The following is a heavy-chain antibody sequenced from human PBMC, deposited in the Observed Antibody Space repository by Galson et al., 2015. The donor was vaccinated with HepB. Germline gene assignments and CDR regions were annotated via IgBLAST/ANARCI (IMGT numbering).Heavy chain of an antibody. Sequence: SVKVSCKASGYTFTSYDINWVRQATGQGLEWMGWMNPNSGNTGYAQKFQGRVTMTRNTSISTAYMELSSLRSEDTAVYYCAREVWYDFWSGLRSLSWFDPWGQGTLVTVSS. CDR2: MNPNSGNT. J-gene: IGHJ5*02. CDR1: GYTFTSYD. CDR3: AREVWYDFWSGLRSLSWFDP. V-gene: IGHV1-8*01. D-gene: IGHD3-3*01.